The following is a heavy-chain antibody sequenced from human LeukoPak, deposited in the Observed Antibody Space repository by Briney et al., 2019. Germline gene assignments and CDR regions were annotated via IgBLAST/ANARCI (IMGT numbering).Heavy chain of an antibody. V-gene: IGHV3-66*01. CDR2: IYGSSRT. D-gene: IGHD6-13*01. CDR3: AKDQVYSSSWPGGFDY. CDR1: GFIVSSNY. J-gene: IGHJ4*02. Sequence: PGGSLRLSCAGSGFIVSSNYMSWVRQAAGKGLEWVSVIYGSSRTYYADSVKGRFTISRDNSKNTVYLQMDSLRAEDTAVYYCAKDQVYSSSWPGGFDYWGQGTLVTVSS.